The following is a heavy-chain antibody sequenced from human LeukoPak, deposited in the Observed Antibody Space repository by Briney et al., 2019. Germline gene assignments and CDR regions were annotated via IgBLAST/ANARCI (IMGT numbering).Heavy chain of an antibody. CDR1: GFIFSPYA. V-gene: IGHV3-7*01. CDR3: ARITSGLDY. D-gene: IGHD3-10*01. CDR2: INQDGSEK. J-gene: IGHJ4*02. Sequence: GGSLRLSCAASGFIFSPYAMSWVRQAPGKGLEWVANINQDGSEKYYVDSVKGRFTLSRDNAKNSLCLQMNSLRVEDTAVYYCARITSGLDYWGQGTLVTVSS.